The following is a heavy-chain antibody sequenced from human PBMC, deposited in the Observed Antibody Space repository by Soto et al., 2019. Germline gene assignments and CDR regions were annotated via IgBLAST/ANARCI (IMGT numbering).Heavy chain of an antibody. J-gene: IGHJ4*02. CDR1: GGSISSYY. D-gene: IGHD6-19*01. CDR2: IYYSGST. CDR3: ARVVNSGWFPLEY. V-gene: IGHV4-59*01. Sequence: SETLSLTCTVSGGSISSYYWSWIRQPPGKGLEWIGYIYYSGSTNYNPSLKSRVTISVDTSKNQFSLKLSSVTAADTAVYYCARVVNSGWFPLEYWGQGTLVTVSS.